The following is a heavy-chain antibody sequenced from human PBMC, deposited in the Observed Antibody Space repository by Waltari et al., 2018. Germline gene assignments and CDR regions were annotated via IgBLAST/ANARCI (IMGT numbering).Heavy chain of an antibody. CDR2: VKSNIYGGGA. J-gene: IGHJ5*01. CDR1: GYTFADYA. D-gene: IGHD1-26*01. Sequence: EVHMVESGGDLVQPGRSLRLSCRGSGYTFADYAVSWFRQAPGKGLEWVGFVKSNIYGGGAKDAASVTGRFTIARDDSENIAYLQMDSLKSEDTAVYYCARESSGNIGWFDSWGQGTLVTVSS. V-gene: IGHV3-49*03. CDR3: ARESSGNIGWFDS.